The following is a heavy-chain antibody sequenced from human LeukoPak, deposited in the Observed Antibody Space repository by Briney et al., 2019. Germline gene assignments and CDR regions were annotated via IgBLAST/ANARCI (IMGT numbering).Heavy chain of an antibody. CDR3: ARDSDGSGYYFDY. V-gene: IGHV4-59*01. CDR2: IYYSGST. Sequence: SETLSLTCTVSGGSISSYYWSWIRQPPGKGLEWIGYIYYSGSTNYNPSLKSRVTISVDTSKNRFSLKLSSVTAADTAVYYCARDSDGSGYYFDYWGQGTLVTVSS. J-gene: IGHJ4*02. D-gene: IGHD3-22*01. CDR1: GGSISSYY.